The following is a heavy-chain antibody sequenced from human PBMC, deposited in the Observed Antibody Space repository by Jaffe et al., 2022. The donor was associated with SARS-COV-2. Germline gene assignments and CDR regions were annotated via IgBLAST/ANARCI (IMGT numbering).Heavy chain of an antibody. V-gene: IGHV3-30*18. CDR3: AKDGDYYDSSGYTYFDY. D-gene: IGHD3-22*01. CDR2: ISYDGSNK. CDR1: GFTFSSYG. J-gene: IGHJ4*02. Sequence: QVQLVESGGGVVQPGRSLRLSCAASGFTFSSYGMHWVRQAPGKGLEWVAVISYDGSNKYYADSVKGRFTISRDNSKNTLYLQMNSLRAEDTAVYYCAKDGDYYDSSGYTYFDYWGQGTLVTVSS.